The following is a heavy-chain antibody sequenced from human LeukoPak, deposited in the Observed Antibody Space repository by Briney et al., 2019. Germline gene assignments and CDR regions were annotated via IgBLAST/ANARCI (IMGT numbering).Heavy chain of an antibody. CDR1: GFTFSSYG. CDR2: ISYDRSKT. J-gene: IGHJ4*02. D-gene: IGHD3-9*01. Sequence: PGGSLRLSSAASGFTFSSYGMHWVRQAPGKGLEWVAVISYDRSKTYYADSVKGRFTISSDNSKNTLYLQMNSLRAEDTAVYFCAKDQGYDILTGYSDYWGQGTLVTVSS. V-gene: IGHV3-30*18. CDR3: AKDQGYDILTGYSDY.